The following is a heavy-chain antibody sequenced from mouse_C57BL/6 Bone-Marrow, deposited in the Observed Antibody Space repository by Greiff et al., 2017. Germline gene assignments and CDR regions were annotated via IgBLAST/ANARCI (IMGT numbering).Heavy chain of an antibody. J-gene: IGHJ4*01. D-gene: IGHD1-1*01. V-gene: IGHV1-26*01. Sequence: EVQLQQSGPELVKPGASVKISCKASGYTFTDYYMNWVKQSHGKSLEWIGDINPNNGGTSYNQKFKGKATLTVDKSSSTAYMELRSLTSEDSAVYYCARVHGSSYYYAMDDWGQGTSVTVSS. CDR2: INPNNGGT. CDR3: ARVHGSSYYYAMDD. CDR1: GYTFTDYY.